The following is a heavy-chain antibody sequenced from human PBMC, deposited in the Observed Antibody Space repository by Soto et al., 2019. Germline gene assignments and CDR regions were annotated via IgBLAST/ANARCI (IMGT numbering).Heavy chain of an antibody. V-gene: IGHV3-23*01. J-gene: IGHJ4*02. Sequence: EVQLLESGGGLVQPGGSLRLSCAASGFTFSSYAMSWVRQAPGKGLEWVSAISGSGGSTYYADSVKGRFTISRDNSKNTLYLKMNSLSAEDTAVYYCAKGGGIAVATWYLVFDYWGQGTLVTVSS. CDR3: AKGGGIAVATWYLVFDY. CDR2: ISGSGGST. CDR1: GFTFSSYA. D-gene: IGHD6-19*01.